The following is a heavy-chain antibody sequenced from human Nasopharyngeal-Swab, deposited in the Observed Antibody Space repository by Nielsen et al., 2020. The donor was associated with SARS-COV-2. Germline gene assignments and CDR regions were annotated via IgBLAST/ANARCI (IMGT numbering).Heavy chain of an antibody. J-gene: IGHJ6*02. Sequence: GASLKISCAASGFPFSAHYMDWVRQAPGKGLEWVGRSTYKANSYTTEYAASVKGRFTISRDDSKNSLYLQMSSLRTEDTALYYCARDLSSIWTSGLGVWGQGTTVIVSS. CDR3: ARDLSSIWTSGLGV. V-gene: IGHV3-72*01. CDR1: GFPFSAHY. D-gene: IGHD6-13*01. CDR2: STYKANSYTT.